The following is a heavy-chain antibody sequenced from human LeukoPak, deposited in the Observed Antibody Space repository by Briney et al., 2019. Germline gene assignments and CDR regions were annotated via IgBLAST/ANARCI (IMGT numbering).Heavy chain of an antibody. J-gene: IGHJ4*02. D-gene: IGHD2-15*01. V-gene: IGHV1-46*01. CDR3: ASCSGGSCPYRSIDY. Sequence: ASVKVSCKASGYTFTSYYMHWVRQAPGQGLEWMGIINPSGGSTSYAQKFQGRVTKTRDTSTSTVYMELSSLRSEDTAVYYCASCSGGSCPYRSIDYWGQGTLVTVSS. CDR2: INPSGGST. CDR1: GYTFTSYY.